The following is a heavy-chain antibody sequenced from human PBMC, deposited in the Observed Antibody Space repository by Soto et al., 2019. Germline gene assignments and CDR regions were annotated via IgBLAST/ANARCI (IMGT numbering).Heavy chain of an antibody. CDR1: GGSISSHY. V-gene: IGHV4-59*08. J-gene: IGHJ2*01. CDR2: IYYSGIT. Sequence: QVQLQESGPGLVKPSETLSLTCTVSGGSISSHYWSWIRQPPGRGLEWIGFIYYSGITDSNPSLKSPVTISLDTSKIQRSLRLSSVTAANTAVYYCARPRGIAPAVWYFDLWGRGTLVTGSS. CDR3: ARPRGIAPAVWYFDL. D-gene: IGHD6-13*01.